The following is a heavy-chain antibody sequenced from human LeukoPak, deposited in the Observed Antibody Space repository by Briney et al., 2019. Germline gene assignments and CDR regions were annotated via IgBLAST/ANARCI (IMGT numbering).Heavy chain of an antibody. CDR2: ISAYNGNT. J-gene: IGHJ4*02. CDR1: GGTFSSYA. D-gene: IGHD6-25*01. CDR3: ARESPHPVYSSEY. Sequence: ASVKVSCKASGGTFSSYAISWVRQAPGQGLEWMGWISAYNGNTNYAQKLQGRVTMTTDTSTSTAYMELRSLRSDDTAVYYCARESPHPVYSSEYWGQGTLVTVSS. V-gene: IGHV1-18*01.